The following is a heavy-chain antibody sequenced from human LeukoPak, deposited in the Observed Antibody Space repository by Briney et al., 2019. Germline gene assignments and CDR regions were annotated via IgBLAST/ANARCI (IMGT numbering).Heavy chain of an antibody. CDR1: DFSFSRFG. CDR2: IWYDGSNK. Sequence: GGSLRLSCAASDFSFSRFGMHWVHQAPGKGLEWVAVIWYDGSNKYYADSVKGRFTISRDNSKNTLYLQMSSLRVDETGLYYCAREPGQQLGHFHYFGMDVWGQGTTVSVSS. D-gene: IGHD6-13*01. V-gene: IGHV3-33*01. J-gene: IGHJ6*02. CDR3: AREPGQQLGHFHYFGMDV.